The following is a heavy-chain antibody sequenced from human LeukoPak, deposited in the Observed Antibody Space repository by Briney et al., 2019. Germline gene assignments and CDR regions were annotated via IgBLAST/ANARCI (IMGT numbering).Heavy chain of an antibody. CDR3: AKDIGSYYDY. D-gene: IGHD3-10*01. J-gene: IGHJ4*02. CDR2: IQYDGSKK. CDR1: GFTFSSNG. V-gene: IGHV3-30*02. Sequence: QSGGSLRLSCVASGFTFSSNGMHWVRQAPGKGLEWVTFIQYDGSKKYYADSVKGRFTISRGNSKNTLYLEMNSLRAEDTAVYYCAKDIGSYYDYWGQGILVTVSS.